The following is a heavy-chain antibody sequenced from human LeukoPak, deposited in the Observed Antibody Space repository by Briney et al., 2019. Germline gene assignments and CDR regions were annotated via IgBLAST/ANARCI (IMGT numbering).Heavy chain of an antibody. CDR2: INHSGST. CDR1: GYSISSGYY. D-gene: IGHD3-3*01. J-gene: IGHJ4*02. V-gene: IGHV4-38-2*01. CDR3: ASLGYYDFWSGTPTTDY. Sequence: PSETLSLTCAVSGYSISSGYYWGWIRQPPGKGLEWIGEINHSGSTNYNPSLKSRVTISVDTSKNQFSLELSSVTAADTAVYYCASLGYYDFWSGTPTTDYWGQGTLVTVSS.